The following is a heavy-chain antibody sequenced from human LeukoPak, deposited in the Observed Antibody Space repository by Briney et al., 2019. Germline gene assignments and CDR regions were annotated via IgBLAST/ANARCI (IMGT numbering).Heavy chain of an antibody. V-gene: IGHV4-39*01. D-gene: IGHD6-13*01. CDR1: GGSISSSSYY. CDR3: AGIARHNWFDP. CDR2: IYYSGST. J-gene: IGHJ5*02. Sequence: SETLSLTCTVSGGSISSSSYYWGWIRQPPGKGLEWIGSIYYSGSTYYNPSLKSRVTISVDTSKNQFSLKLSSVTAADTAVYYCAGIARHNWFDPWGQGTLVTVSS.